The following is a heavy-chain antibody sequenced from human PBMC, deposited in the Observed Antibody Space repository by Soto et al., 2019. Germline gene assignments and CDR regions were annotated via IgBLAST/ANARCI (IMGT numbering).Heavy chain of an antibody. D-gene: IGHD5-18*01. V-gene: IGHV1-69*13. CDR3: ARDVDTAMVNSYYSYYGMDV. J-gene: IGHJ6*02. CDR2: IIPIFGTA. Sequence: GASVKVSGKASGGTFSSYAISWVRQAPGQGLEWMGGIIPIFGTANYAQKFQGRVTITADESTSTAYMELSSLRSEDTAVYYCARDVDTAMVNSYYSYYGMDVWGQGTTVTVSS. CDR1: GGTFSSYA.